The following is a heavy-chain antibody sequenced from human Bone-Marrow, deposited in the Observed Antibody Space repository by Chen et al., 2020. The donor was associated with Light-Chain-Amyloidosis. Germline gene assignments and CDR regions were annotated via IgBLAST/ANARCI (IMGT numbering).Heavy chain of an antibody. V-gene: IGHV5-51*01. CDR3: ARRRDGYNFDY. D-gene: IGHD5-12*01. CDR2: IYPDDSDA. J-gene: IGHJ4*02. CDR1: GYTYPNYW. Sequence: EVPLEQSGPAVKKPGESLKIPCKGSGYTYPNYWICWVRQMPGKGLEWMGVIYPDDSDARYSPYLEGQVTISADKSITTAYLQWRSLKASDTAMYYCARRRDGYNFDYWGQGTLVTVSS.